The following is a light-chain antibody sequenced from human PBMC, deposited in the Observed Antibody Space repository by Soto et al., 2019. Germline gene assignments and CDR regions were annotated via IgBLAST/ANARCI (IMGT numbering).Light chain of an antibody. CDR3: QQTYTTPEIT. Sequence: DIQITHSPSSVSSSVRDSFTITCRASQSISISLNWYQLKPGKAPNLLMYGASYLKSGVPTRFSGSGSGTDFTLTISSLQPEDFATYYCQQTYTTPEITFGQGTRLEIK. CDR2: GAS. J-gene: IGKJ5*01. V-gene: IGKV1-39*01. CDR1: QSISIS.